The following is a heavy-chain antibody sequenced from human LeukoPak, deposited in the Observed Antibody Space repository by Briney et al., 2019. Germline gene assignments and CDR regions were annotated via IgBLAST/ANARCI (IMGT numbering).Heavy chain of an antibody. Sequence: GGSLRLSCVASGFSFKNYVINWVRPAPGEGLEWLATIYGRGVSIYYADAVKGRFTISRDNSNNTRYLQMNSPRAEDTAMYYCAKDLGWELPADAYWGQGILVTVSS. J-gene: IGHJ4*02. CDR1: GFSFKNYV. CDR3: AKDLGWELPADAY. D-gene: IGHD1-26*01. CDR2: IYGRGVSI. V-gene: IGHV3-23*01.